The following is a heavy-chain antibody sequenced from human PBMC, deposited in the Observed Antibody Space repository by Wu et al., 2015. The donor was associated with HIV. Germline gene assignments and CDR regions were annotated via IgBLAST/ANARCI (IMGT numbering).Heavy chain of an antibody. D-gene: IGHD3-22*01. V-gene: IGHV1-69*05. J-gene: IGHJ5*02. CDR3: ARVGDSSGYYYRTNWFDP. Sequence: QVQLVQSGAEVKKPGSSVKVSCKASGGTFSSYAISWVRQAPGQGLEWMGGIIPIFGTANYAQKFQGRVTITTDESTSTAYMELSSLRSEDTAVYYCARVGDSSGYYYRTNWFDPWGQGTLVTVSS. CDR1: GGTFSSYA. CDR2: IIPIFGTA.